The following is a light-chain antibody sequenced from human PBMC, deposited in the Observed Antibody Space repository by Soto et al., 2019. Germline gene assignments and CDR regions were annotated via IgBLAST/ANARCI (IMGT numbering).Light chain of an antibody. Sequence: DIAITQSPASLALSLGERATINCKSSQRLINSANAKIHLAWYKQKPGQPPKLLIGRESTRDSGVPARFSGSGSGSDFKLTINRLQAEDVATYECQHYSCARSTFGG. CDR1: QRLINSANAKIH. V-gene: IGKV4-1*01. CDR2: RES. CDR3: QHYSCARST. J-gene: IGKJ4*01.